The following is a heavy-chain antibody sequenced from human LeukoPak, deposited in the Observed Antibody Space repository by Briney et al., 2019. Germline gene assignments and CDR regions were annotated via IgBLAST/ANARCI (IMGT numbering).Heavy chain of an antibody. J-gene: IGHJ4*02. D-gene: IGHD6-19*01. V-gene: IGHV3-11*01. CDR3: ARAGIRSSGWYEDFDY. CDR1: GFTFSDYY. Sequence: GGSLRLSCAASGFTFSDYYMSWIRQAPGKGLEWVSYISSSGSTIYYADSVKGRFTTSRDNAKNSLYLQMNSLRAEDTAVYYCARAGIRSSGWYEDFDYWGQGTLVTVSS. CDR2: ISSSGSTI.